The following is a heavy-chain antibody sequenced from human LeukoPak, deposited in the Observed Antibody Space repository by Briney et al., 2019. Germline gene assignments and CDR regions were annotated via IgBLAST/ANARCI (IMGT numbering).Heavy chain of an antibody. Sequence: GGSLTLSCAASGFTFSSYKMYWVRQAPGKGLEWVSSISWSRSYEYYADSVKGRFTISRDNARNSLYLQMNSLRADDTAVYYCVRETSNLLFDYWGQGTLVTVSS. CDR2: ISWSRSYE. V-gene: IGHV3-21*01. CDR3: VRETSNLLFDY. J-gene: IGHJ4*02. CDR1: GFTFSSYK. D-gene: IGHD1-14*01.